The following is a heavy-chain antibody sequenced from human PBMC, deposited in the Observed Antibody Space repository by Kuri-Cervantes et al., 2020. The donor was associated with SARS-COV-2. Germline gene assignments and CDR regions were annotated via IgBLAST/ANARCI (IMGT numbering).Heavy chain of an antibody. CDR3: ARASVRGIIITYHSYGMDV. CDR2: INPNSGGT. D-gene: IGHD3-10*01. Sequence: ASVKVSCKASGYTFTDYYMHWVRQAPGQGLEWMGWINPNSGGTNYAQKFQGWVTMTRDTSISTAYLELSRLRSDDTAVYYCARASVRGIIITYHSYGMDVWGQGTTVTVS. V-gene: IGHV1-2*04. J-gene: IGHJ6*02. CDR1: GYTFTDYY.